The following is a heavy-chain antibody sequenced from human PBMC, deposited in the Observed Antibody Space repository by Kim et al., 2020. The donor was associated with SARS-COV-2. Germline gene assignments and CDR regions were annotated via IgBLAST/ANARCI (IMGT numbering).Heavy chain of an antibody. CDR1: GFTFSSYA. Sequence: GGSLRLSCSASGFTFSSYAMHWVRQAPGKGLEYVSAISSNGGSTYYADSVKGRFTISRDNSKNTLYLQMSSLRAEDTAVYYCVKDPGCSSTSCPYYYYYGMDVWGKRTTVTVFS. J-gene: IGHJ6*04. V-gene: IGHV3-64D*09. D-gene: IGHD2-2*01. CDR2: ISSNGGST. CDR3: VKDPGCSSTSCPYYYYYGMDV.